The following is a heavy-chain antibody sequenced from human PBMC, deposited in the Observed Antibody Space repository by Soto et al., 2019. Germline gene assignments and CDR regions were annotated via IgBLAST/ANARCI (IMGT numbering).Heavy chain of an antibody. CDR1: GGSISGGVYY. Sequence: QVQLQESGPGLVKPSETLSLTCTVSGGSISGGVYYWSWIRQPPGKGLEWIGYIYASGSTYYNPSPRSRVTISVDTSNNLFSLRLTSVTAADSAVYYCAREVIPLTTDWYFDLWGRGTLVTVSP. CDR3: AREVIPLTTDWYFDL. J-gene: IGHJ2*01. D-gene: IGHD4-17*01. V-gene: IGHV4-30-4*01. CDR2: IYASGST.